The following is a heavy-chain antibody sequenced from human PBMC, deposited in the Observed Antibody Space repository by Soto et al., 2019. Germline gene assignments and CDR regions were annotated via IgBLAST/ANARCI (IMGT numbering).Heavy chain of an antibody. Sequence: EVQLVESGGGLVQPGGSLRLSCAASGFTVSSKYMTWVRQAPGKGLEWVSLIQSGGTTYYADWVKGRFNISRDTSENTLHLQMDRLRVEDTAVYYCARYDVLCDGGRSYGIPLDVWGKGTKVTVSS. CDR2: IQSGGTT. CDR3: ARYDVLCDGGRSYGIPLDV. J-gene: IGHJ6*04. D-gene: IGHD2-15*01. CDR1: GFTVSSKY. V-gene: IGHV3-66*01.